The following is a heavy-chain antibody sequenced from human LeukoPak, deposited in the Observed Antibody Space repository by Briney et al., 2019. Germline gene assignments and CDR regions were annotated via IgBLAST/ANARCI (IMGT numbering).Heavy chain of an antibody. J-gene: IGHJ4*02. CDR1: GFTFSSYA. V-gene: IGHV3-23*01. CDR2: ISGSGGST. Sequence: PGGSLRLSCAASGFTFSSYAMSWVRQAPGKGLEWVSAISGSGGSTYYADSVKGRFTISRDNSKNTLYLQINSLRAEDTAVYYCAKPLIVVVPAAPFDYWGQGTLVTVSS. D-gene: IGHD2-2*01. CDR3: AKPLIVVVPAAPFDY.